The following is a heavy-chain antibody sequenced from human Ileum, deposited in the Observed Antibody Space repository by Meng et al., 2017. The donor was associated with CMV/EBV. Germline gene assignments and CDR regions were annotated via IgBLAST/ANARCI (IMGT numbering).Heavy chain of an antibody. CDR1: GDPISSGSHS. CDR2: MYFSGIA. CDR3: ARDLTNKWFYY. D-gene: IGHD1-26*01. V-gene: IGHV4-39*07. Sequence: QMPLQWPGPGLVKPPETLPLTCTAPGDPISSGSHSWAWFRQPPGKRLEWIGSMYFSGIADYNPSLKSRVTISLHATQKQFSLRLTSVTAADSAVYFCARDLTNKWFYYWGQGTLVTVSS. J-gene: IGHJ4*02.